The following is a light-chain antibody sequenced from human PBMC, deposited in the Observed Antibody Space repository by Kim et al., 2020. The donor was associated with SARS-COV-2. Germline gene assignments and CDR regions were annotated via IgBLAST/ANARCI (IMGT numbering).Light chain of an antibody. CDR3: QQYDTDPNT. CDR1: QSISSW. CDR2: DAS. Sequence: SAYVGDRVTIACRASQSISSWLAWYKQKPGKAPNLLIYDASSLESGVPSRFSGRGSGTEFTLTISSLQPDDFATYYCQQYDTDPNTFGQGTKLEI. V-gene: IGKV1-5*01. J-gene: IGKJ2*01.